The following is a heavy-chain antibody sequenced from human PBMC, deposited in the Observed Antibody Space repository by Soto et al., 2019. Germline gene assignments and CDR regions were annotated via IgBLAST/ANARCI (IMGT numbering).Heavy chain of an antibody. D-gene: IGHD2-2*01. Sequence: QVQLVQSGAEVKKPGSSVKVSCKASGGTLSSYAISWVRQAPGQGLEWMGGIIPIFGTANYAQKFQGRVTITAEEATRTAYMERSSLRAEDTAVYYCARGSTSTPTSWFDPWGQGTLGTVSS. CDR2: IIPIFGTA. CDR3: ARGSTSTPTSWFDP. CDR1: GGTLSSYA. V-gene: IGHV1-69*01. J-gene: IGHJ5*02.